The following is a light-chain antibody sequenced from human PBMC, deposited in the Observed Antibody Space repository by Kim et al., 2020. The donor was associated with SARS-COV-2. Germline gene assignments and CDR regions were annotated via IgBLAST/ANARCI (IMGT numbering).Light chain of an antibody. CDR3: LQDYNYPWT. CDR1: QDIGND. J-gene: IGKJ1*01. CDR2: AAS. Sequence: ASVGDRVTITCRSSQDIGNDLGWYQQKPGKAPKVLIYAASTLQSGVPSRFSGSRSGTDFTLTISNLQPEDFATYYCLQDYNYPWTFGQGTKVDIK. V-gene: IGKV1-6*01.